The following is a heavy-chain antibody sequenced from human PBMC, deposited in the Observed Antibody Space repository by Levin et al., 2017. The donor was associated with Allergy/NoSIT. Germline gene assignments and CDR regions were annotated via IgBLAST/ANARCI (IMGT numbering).Heavy chain of an antibody. D-gene: IGHD4/OR15-4a*01. J-gene: IGHJ4*02. CDR3: ARAPSRYDARGSVDS. V-gene: IGHV3-48*03. CDR2: ISDGGSTT. Sequence: GGSLRLSCTASGFTFGSYQMHWVRQAPGKGLEWISYISDGGSTTYYADSVKGRFTVSRDNAKNSLFLQMDSLRGDDTAVYYCARAPSRYDARGSVDSWGQGTLVTVSS. CDR1: GFTFGSYQ.